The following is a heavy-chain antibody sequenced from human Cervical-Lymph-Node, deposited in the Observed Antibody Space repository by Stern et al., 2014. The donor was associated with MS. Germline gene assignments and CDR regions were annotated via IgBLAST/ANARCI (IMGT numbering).Heavy chain of an antibody. CDR2: INRNIGGR. Sequence: QVQLVESGAEVKKPGASVKVSCQASGYTFTGYYYMHWVRQAPGQGLEWVGRINRNIGGRYYAQDFQGRVTMTRDTSINTFYMELSRLRSDDTAVYYCATIDYGDYKDHWGQGTLVTVSS. J-gene: IGHJ4*02. D-gene: IGHD4-17*01. V-gene: IGHV1-2*06. CDR1: GYTFTGYYY. CDR3: ATIDYGDYKDH.